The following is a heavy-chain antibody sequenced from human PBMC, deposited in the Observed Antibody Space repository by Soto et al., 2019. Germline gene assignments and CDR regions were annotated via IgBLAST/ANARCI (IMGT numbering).Heavy chain of an antibody. CDR3: AREGAGYCANGVCSDAFDI. CDR2: IKQDGSEK. J-gene: IGHJ3*02. D-gene: IGHD2-8*01. Sequence: PGGSLRLSCAASGSTFSSYWMSWVRQAPGKGLEWVANIKQDGSEKYYVDSVKGRFTISRDNAKNSLYLQMNSLRAEDTAVYYCAREGAGYCANGVCSDAFDIWGQGTMVTVSS. V-gene: IGHV3-7*01. CDR1: GSTFSSYW.